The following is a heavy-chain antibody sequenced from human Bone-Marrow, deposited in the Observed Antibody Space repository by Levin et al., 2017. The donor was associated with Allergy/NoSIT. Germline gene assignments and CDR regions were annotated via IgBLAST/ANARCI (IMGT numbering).Heavy chain of an antibody. D-gene: IGHD3-22*01. CDR2: ISSSSSNI. CDR3: ARDEGSSGYHYGMDV. J-gene: IGHJ6*02. CDR1: GFTFSTYH. V-gene: IGHV3-21*01. Sequence: PGGSLRLSCAASGFTFSTYHMNWVRQAPGKGLEWVSSISSSSSNIYYAASVKGRLTISRDNAKNSLYLQMNSLRAEDTAVYYCARDEGSSGYHYGMDVWGQGTTVTVSS.